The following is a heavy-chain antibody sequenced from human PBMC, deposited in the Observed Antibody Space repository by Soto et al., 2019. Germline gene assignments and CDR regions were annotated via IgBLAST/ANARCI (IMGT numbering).Heavy chain of an antibody. CDR1: GGSISTSNW. CDR3: AGTSTSGTRFDY. V-gene: IGHV4-4*02. J-gene: IGHJ4*02. CDR2: GYHSGST. D-gene: IGHD1-1*01. Sequence: QVQLQESGPGLVKPSGTLSLTCAVSGGSISTSNWWSWVRQPPGKGLEWIGEGYHSGSTNYNPYFKSRVATSVDKSKNQVSLKLNSVTAADTALYYCAGTSTSGTRFDYWGQGSLVTVSS.